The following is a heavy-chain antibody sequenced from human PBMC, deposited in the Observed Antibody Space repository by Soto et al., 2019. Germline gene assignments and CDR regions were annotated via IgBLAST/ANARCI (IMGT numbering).Heavy chain of an antibody. J-gene: IGHJ4*02. CDR3: ARGYCSGGSCHHFDY. Sequence: ASVKVSCKASGYTFTSYYMHWVRQAPGQGLEWMGIINPSGGSTSYAQKFQGRVTMTRDTSTSTVYMELSSLRSEDTAVYYCARGYCSGGSCHHFDYWGQGTLVTGSS. CDR2: INPSGGST. D-gene: IGHD2-15*01. V-gene: IGHV1-46*03. CDR1: GYTFTSYY.